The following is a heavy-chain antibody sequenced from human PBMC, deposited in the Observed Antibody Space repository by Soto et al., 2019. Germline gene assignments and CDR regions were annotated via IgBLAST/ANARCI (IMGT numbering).Heavy chain of an antibody. CDR1: GGSVSGYS. Sequence: QVYLQQWGAGPLNPSETLSLTCAVYGGSVSGYSWTWLRQPPGKGLEWIGEVSDRGGTNYSPSLKSRVTISMDTSKKQFSLRLTSVTAADTALYYCARRVAVTYFFDTWGQGARVPVSS. CDR3: ARRVAVTYFFDT. V-gene: IGHV4-34*01. D-gene: IGHD4-17*01. CDR2: VSDRGGT. J-gene: IGHJ4*02.